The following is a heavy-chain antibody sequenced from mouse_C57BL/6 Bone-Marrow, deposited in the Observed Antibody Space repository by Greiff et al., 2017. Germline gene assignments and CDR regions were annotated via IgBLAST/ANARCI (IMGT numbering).Heavy chain of an antibody. Sequence: VKLQESGAELARPGASVKLSCKASGYTFPSYGISWVKQRTGQGLEWIGEIYPRSGNTYYNEKFKGKATLTADKSSSTAYMELRSLTSEDAAVYFRARPAQGTPFAYWGQGTLVTVSA. V-gene: IGHV1-81*01. J-gene: IGHJ3*01. D-gene: IGHD3-2*02. CDR3: ARPAQGTPFAY. CDR1: GYTFPSYG. CDR2: IYPRSGNT.